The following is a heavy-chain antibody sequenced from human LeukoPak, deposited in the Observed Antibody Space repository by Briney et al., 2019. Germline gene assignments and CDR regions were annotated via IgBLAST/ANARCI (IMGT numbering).Heavy chain of an antibody. J-gene: IGHJ5*02. V-gene: IGHV3-23*01. CDR2: IGGRGGST. D-gene: IGHD3-16*01. Sequence: PGGSLRLSCAASGFRFSEDTMTWVRQAPGKGPEWVSAIGGRGGSTYYADSLGGRFTISRDNSKDMVYLQMNSLKVEDTATYYCGKEGGAWGQGTKVTVSS. CDR3: GKEGGA. CDR1: GFRFSEDT.